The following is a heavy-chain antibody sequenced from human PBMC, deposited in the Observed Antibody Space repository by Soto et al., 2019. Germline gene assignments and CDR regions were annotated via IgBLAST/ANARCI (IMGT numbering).Heavy chain of an antibody. D-gene: IGHD3-22*01. CDR2: IYYSGST. V-gene: IGHV4-39*01. J-gene: IGHJ4*02. CDR1: GGSISSSSHH. Sequence: SETLSLTCTVSGGSISSSSHHWAWIRQPPGKGLEWIGSIYYSGSTYYNPSLKSRVTISVDTSKNQFSLKLSSVTAADTAVYYCATNYYDGFDYWGQGTLVTVSS. CDR3: ATNYYDGFDY.